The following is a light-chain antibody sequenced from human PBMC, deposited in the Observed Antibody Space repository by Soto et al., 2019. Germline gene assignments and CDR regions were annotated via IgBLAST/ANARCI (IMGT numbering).Light chain of an antibody. J-gene: IGLJ1*01. CDR2: EVS. CDR1: SSDVGVYNL. Sequence: QSALTQPASVSGSPGQSITISCTGTSSDVGVYNLVSWYQQHAGKAPKLMIYEVSKRPSGVSNRFSGSKSGNTASLTVSGLQAEDESDYYCCSYAGSSTLYVFGTGTKLTVL. CDR3: CSYAGSSTLYV. V-gene: IGLV2-23*02.